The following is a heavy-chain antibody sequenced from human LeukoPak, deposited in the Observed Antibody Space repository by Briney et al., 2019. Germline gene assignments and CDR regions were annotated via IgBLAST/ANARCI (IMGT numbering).Heavy chain of an antibody. J-gene: IGHJ3*02. CDR3: AEHGSGSPRGTFDI. CDR1: GYTFTGYY. CDR2: INPNSGDT. D-gene: IGHD3-10*01. V-gene: IGHV1-2*02. Sequence: GASVKVSCKASGYTFTGYYIHWVRQAPGQGLEWMGWINPNSGDTNYPQKFQGRVTMTRDTSISTAYMELRSLRSDDTAVYYCAEHGSGSPRGTFDIWGQGTMVTVSS.